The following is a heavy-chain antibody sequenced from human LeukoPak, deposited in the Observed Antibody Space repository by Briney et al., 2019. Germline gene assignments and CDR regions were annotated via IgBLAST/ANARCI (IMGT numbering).Heavy chain of an antibody. CDR2: IYTSGST. CDR3: AREAQLERYPPDASDI. CDR1: GGSISSYY. V-gene: IGHV4-4*07. Sequence: SETLSLTCTVSGGSISSYYWSWIRQPAGKGLEWIGRIYTSGSTNYNPSLKSRVTMPVDTSKNQFSLKLSSVTAADTAVYYCAREAQLERYPPDASDIWGQGTMVTVSS. D-gene: IGHD1-1*01. J-gene: IGHJ3*02.